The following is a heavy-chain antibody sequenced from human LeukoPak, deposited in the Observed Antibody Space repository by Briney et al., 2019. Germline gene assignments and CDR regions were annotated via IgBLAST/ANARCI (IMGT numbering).Heavy chain of an antibody. V-gene: IGHV1-8*01. J-gene: IGHJ5*02. CDR2: VNPNSGNT. CDR1: GYTFTSYD. Sequence: ASVKVSCKASGYTFTSYDINWVRQATGQGLEWMGWVNPNSGNTGYAQKFQGRVTMTRNTSISTAYMELSSLRSEDAAVYYCAATRGCSGGSCYSASGENWFDPWGQGTLVTVSS. CDR3: AATRGCSGGSCYSASGENWFDP. D-gene: IGHD2-15*01.